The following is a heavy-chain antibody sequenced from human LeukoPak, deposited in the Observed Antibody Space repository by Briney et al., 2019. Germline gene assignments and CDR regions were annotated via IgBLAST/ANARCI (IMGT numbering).Heavy chain of an antibody. CDR1: GFTFSSYG. CDR2: IRGGGDTT. D-gene: IGHD3-22*01. V-gene: IGHV3-23*01. J-gene: IGHJ4*02. CDR3: AKGLSMIVVVQSLDY. Sequence: GGSLRLSCAASGFTFSSYGMHWVRQAPGKGLEWVSAIRGGGDTTYYADSVKGRFIISRDISKNTLYLQMNSLRAEDAAVYYCAKGLSMIVVVQSLDYWGQGTLVTVSS.